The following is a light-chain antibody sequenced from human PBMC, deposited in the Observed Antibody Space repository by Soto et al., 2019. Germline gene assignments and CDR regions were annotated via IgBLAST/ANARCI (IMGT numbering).Light chain of an antibody. CDR3: MQALQTPPWT. CDR1: QSLLHSNGYNY. CDR2: LGS. Sequence: DILMTQSPVSLPVTPGEPASISCRSSQSLLHSNGYNYLDWYLQKPGQSPQLLIYLGSNRASGVPDRFSGSGSGTDFTLKISRVEAEDVGVYYCMQALQTPPWTFGQGTKVDIK. J-gene: IGKJ1*01. V-gene: IGKV2-28*01.